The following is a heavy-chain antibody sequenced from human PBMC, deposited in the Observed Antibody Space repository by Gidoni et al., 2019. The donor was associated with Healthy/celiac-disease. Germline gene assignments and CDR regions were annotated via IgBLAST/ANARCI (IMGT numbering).Heavy chain of an antibody. J-gene: IGHJ2*01. D-gene: IGHD5-18*01. CDR2: INHSGST. V-gene: IGHV4-34*01. Sequence: GAGLLKPSETLSLTCAVYGGSFSGYYWSWIRQPPGKGLEWIGEINHSGSTNYNPSLKSRVTISVDTSKNQFSLKLSSVTAADTAVYYCARGRGYSYGYWYFDLWGRGTLVTVSS. CDR3: ARGRGYSYGYWYFDL. CDR1: GGSFSGYY.